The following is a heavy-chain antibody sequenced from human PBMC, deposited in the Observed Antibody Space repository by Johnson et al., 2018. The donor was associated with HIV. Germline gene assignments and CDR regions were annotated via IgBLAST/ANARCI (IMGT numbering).Heavy chain of an antibody. CDR3: AKVRSGWSTGAFDI. CDR1: GFTFSSYG. V-gene: IGHV3-30*02. D-gene: IGHD6-19*01. J-gene: IGHJ3*02. Sequence: QVQLVESGGGVVQPGRSLRLSCAASGFTFSSYGMHWVRQAPGKGLEWVAFIRYDGSNKYFAYSVKGRFTISRDKSKNTLYLQMNSLRAEDTAVYYCAKVRSGWSTGAFDIWGQGTMVTVSS. CDR2: IRYDGSNK.